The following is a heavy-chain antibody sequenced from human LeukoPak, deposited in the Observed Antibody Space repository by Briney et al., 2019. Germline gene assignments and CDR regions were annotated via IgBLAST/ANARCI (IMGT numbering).Heavy chain of an antibody. CDR1: GGSIRSYY. J-gene: IGHJ5*02. D-gene: IGHD2-15*01. Sequence: SETLSLTCTVSGGSIRSYYWTWIRQPPGKGLEWIGYIYYSGSTNYNPSLKSRVTISVDTSKNQFSLKMTSVTAADTAVYYCARDPYCSGGSCYLNWFDPWGQGTLVTVSS. CDR3: ARDPYCSGGSCYLNWFDP. V-gene: IGHV4-59*12. CDR2: IYYSGST.